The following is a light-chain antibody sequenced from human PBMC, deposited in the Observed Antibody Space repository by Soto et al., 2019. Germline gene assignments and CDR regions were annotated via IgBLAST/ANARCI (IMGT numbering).Light chain of an antibody. J-gene: IGKJ4*01. Sequence: DIQMTQSPSILSASVGDRVTITCRASQSISSWLAWYQQRPGKAPNLLIHTASTLKSGVPTRFSPDGSGTEFALNISSLQPDDFAVYYCQDYDFSSGLTFGGGTRVEI. CDR3: QDYDFSSGLT. CDR1: QSISSW. CDR2: TAS. V-gene: IGKV1-5*03.